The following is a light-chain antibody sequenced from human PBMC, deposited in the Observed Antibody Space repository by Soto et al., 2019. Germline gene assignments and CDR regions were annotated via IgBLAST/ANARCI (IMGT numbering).Light chain of an antibody. CDR3: QQSYSTPRT. V-gene: IGKV1-39*01. J-gene: IGKJ1*01. CDR2: AAS. CDR1: QSISSY. Sequence: DIPMTQSPSSLSASVGDRVTITCRASQSISSYLNWYQQKPGKAPKLLIYAASSLQSGVPSRFSGSGSGTDFTLTISTLQPEDFAPYYCQQSYSTPRTFGQATKVEIK.